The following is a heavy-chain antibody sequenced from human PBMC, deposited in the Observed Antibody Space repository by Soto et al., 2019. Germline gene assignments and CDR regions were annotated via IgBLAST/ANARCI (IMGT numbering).Heavy chain of an antibody. J-gene: IGHJ4*02. CDR1: GGSISRGGYY. Sequence: PSETLSLTCTVSGGSISRGGYYWSWIRQHPGKGLEWIGYIYYSGSTYYNPSLKSRVTISVDTSKNQFSLKLSSVTAADTAVYYCARYSGSYRPFDYWGQGNLVTVSS. CDR3: ARYSGSYRPFDY. CDR2: IYYSGST. D-gene: IGHD1-26*01. V-gene: IGHV4-31*03.